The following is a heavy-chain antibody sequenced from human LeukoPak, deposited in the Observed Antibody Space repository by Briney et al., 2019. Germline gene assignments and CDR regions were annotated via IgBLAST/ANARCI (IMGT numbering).Heavy chain of an antibody. CDR2: IYYSGST. CDR1: GGSISSSSYY. J-gene: IGHJ2*01. CDR3: AAGAPNYDFWSGYSYYWYFDL. Sequence: SETLSLTCTVSGGSISSSSYYWGWIRQPPGKGLEWLGSIYYSGSTYYNPSLKSRVTISVDTSKNQFSLKLSSVTAADTAVYYCAAGAPNYDFWSGYSYYWYFDLWGRGTLVTVSS. D-gene: IGHD3-3*01. V-gene: IGHV4-39*01.